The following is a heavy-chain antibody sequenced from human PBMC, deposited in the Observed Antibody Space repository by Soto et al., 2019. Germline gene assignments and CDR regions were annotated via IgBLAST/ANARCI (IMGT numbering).Heavy chain of an antibody. J-gene: IGHJ6*02. CDR3: ARGAAARTPHYYYYYGMDV. CDR1: GGSISSYY. V-gene: IGHV4-59*01. D-gene: IGHD6-13*01. CDR2: IYYSGST. Sequence: LETLSLTCTVSGGSISSYYWIWIRQPPGKGLEWIGYIYYSGSTNYNPSLKSRVTISVDTSKNQFSLKLSSVTAADTAVYYCARGAAARTPHYYYYYGMDVWGQGTTVTVSS.